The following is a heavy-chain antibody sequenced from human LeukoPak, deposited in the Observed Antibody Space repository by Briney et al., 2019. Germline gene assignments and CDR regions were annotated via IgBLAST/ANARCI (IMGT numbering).Heavy chain of an antibody. CDR3: ARDSIWDFWSGYYYYMDV. CDR2: TYYRSKWYN. J-gene: IGHJ6*03. Sequence: SQTLSLTFAISGDSVSINSAAWNWVRQFPARGLEWLGSTYYRSKWYNDYAVSVKSRITINPDTSKNPFSLQLNSVTPEDTAVYYCARDSIWDFWSGYYYYMDVWGKGTTVTVSS. V-gene: IGHV6-1*01. CDR1: GDSVSINSAA. D-gene: IGHD3-3*01.